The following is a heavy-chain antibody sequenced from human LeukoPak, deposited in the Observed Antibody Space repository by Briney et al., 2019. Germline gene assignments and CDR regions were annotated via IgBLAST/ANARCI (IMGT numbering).Heavy chain of an antibody. CDR1: GGSISSYY. Sequence: PSETLSLTCTVSGGSISSYYWSWIRQPPGKGLEWIGYIYYSGSTNYNPSLKSRVTIPVDTAKNQFSLKLSSVTAADTAGYYCARGSSGYYKHAFDIWGQGTMVTVSS. CDR2: IYYSGST. CDR3: ARGSSGYYKHAFDI. D-gene: IGHD3-22*01. J-gene: IGHJ3*02. V-gene: IGHV4-59*01.